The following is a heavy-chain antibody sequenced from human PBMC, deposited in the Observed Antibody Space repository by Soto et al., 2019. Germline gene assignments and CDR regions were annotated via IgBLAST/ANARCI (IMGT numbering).Heavy chain of an antibody. CDR1: GFTFSSYG. Sequence: QVQLVESGGGVVQPGRSLRLSCAASGFTFSSYGMHWVRQAPGKGLEWVALISYDGSNNYYADSVKGRFTISRDNSKNTLYLQMNGLRAEDTAVSFCAKDRTIAGSGLLDDSWGQGTLVTVSS. J-gene: IGHJ4*02. CDR2: ISYDGSNN. D-gene: IGHD1-26*01. V-gene: IGHV3-30*18. CDR3: AKDRTIAGSGLLDDS.